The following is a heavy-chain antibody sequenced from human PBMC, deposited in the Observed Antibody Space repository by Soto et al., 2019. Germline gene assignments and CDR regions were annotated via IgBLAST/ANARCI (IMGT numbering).Heavy chain of an antibody. CDR2: ISPISGAT. CDR1: GYSFTNHF. CDR3: TRGASWYDY. D-gene: IGHD6-13*01. V-gene: IGHV1-2*02. J-gene: IGHJ4*01. Sequence: ASVKVSCKTFGYSFTNHFLNWIRQAPGEGLEWMGWISPISGATSYAQRFQGRVTMTRDTSNSTIYMEMTSLKSDDTAVYYCTRGASWYDYWG.